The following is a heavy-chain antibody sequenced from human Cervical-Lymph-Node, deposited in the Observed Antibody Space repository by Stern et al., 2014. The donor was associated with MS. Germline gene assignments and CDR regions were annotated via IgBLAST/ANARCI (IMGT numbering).Heavy chain of an antibody. V-gene: IGHV3-33*01. D-gene: IGHD2-15*01. J-gene: IGHJ4*02. CDR2: LWYDGSNK. CDR3: ARDRHDLGYCSGGSCYLPDY. Sequence: VQLLESGGGVVPPGRSLRLSCAASGFTFSSYGMHWVRQAPGKGLEWVAVLWYDGSNKYYEDSVKGRFTISRENSKNALYLQMNSLRAEDTAVYYCARDRHDLGYCSGGSCYLPDYWGQGTLVTVSS. CDR1: GFTFSSYG.